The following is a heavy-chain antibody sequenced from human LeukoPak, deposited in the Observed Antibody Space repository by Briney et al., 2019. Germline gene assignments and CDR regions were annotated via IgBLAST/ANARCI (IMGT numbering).Heavy chain of an antibody. V-gene: IGHV5-51*01. Sequence: GESLKISCKGSGYNFISYWIGWVRQMPGKGLEWMGIIYPGDSDTRYSPSFQGQVTISADKSISTAYLQWSSLKASDTAMYYCARRTAAAGSPLDYWGQGTLVTVSS. J-gene: IGHJ4*02. CDR3: ARRTAAAGSPLDY. CDR1: GYNFISYW. D-gene: IGHD6-13*01. CDR2: IYPGDSDT.